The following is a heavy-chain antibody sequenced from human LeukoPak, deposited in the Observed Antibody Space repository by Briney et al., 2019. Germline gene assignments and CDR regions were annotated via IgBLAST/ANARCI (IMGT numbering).Heavy chain of an antibody. CDR3: ATVVPAAIRFDP. V-gene: IGHV1-24*01. D-gene: IGHD2-2*01. CDR2: FDPEDGET. J-gene: IGHJ5*02. CDR1: GYTLTELS. Sequence: ASVKVSCKVSGYTLTELSMHWVRQAPGKGLEWMGGFDPEDGETIYAQKFQGRVTMTEDTSTDTAYMELSSLRSEDTAVYYCATVVPAAIRFDPWGQETLVTVSS.